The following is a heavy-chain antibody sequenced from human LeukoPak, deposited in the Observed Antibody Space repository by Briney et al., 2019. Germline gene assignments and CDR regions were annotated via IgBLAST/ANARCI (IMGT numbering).Heavy chain of an antibody. J-gene: IGHJ4*02. CDR3: ARAANIVGATIFDY. Sequence: PSETLSLTCTVSGGSISSYSWSWIRQPAGKGLEWIGHIYTIGSTNYNPSLKSRVTMSVDTSKNQFSLGLSSVTAADTAVYYCARAANIVGATIFDYWGQGTLVTVSS. CDR1: GGSISSYS. D-gene: IGHD1-26*01. CDR2: IYTIGST. V-gene: IGHV4-4*07.